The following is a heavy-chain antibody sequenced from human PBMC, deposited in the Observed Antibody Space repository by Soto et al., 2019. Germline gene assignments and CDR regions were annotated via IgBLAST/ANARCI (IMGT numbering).Heavy chain of an antibody. CDR3: AKDSSVTAAGSGGWFDP. CDR2: ISFDGGNQ. CDR1: GFECNTYG. V-gene: IGHV3-30*18. Sequence: QVQLVQSGGGVVQPGRSLRLSCAASGFECNTYGLHWVRQAPGKGLEWVAGISFDGGNQYYADSVKGRFTISRDKSNNTLYLQMNSLGAEDTATYYCAKDSSVTAAGSGGWFDPWGQVTLVIVSS. J-gene: IGHJ5*02. D-gene: IGHD6-13*01.